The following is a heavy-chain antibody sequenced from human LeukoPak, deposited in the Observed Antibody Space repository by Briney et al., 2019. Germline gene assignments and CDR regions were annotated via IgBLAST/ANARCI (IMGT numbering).Heavy chain of an antibody. Sequence: SETLSLTCAVYGGSFSGYYWSWIRQPPGKGLEWIGEINHSGSTNYNPSLKSRVTISVDTSKNQFSLKLSSVTAADTAVYYCARAFSSSSSGFDYWGQGTLVTVSS. J-gene: IGHJ4*02. V-gene: IGHV4-34*01. CDR1: GGSFSGYY. CDR3: ARAFSSSSSGFDY. D-gene: IGHD6-6*01. CDR2: INHSGST.